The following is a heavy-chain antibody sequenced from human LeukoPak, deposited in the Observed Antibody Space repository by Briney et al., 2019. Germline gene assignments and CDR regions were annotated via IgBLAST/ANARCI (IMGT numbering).Heavy chain of an antibody. CDR1: GYSFTRYW. Sequence: GESLKISCKASGYSFTRYWIGWVRQMPGKGLEWMGIIYPGDSDTRYSPSFQGQVTILVDKSISTAYLQWSSLKASDTAMYYCARLIAAARGWFEPWGQGTLVTVSS. J-gene: IGHJ5*02. CDR3: ARLIAAARGWFEP. D-gene: IGHD6-13*01. CDR2: IYPGDSDT. V-gene: IGHV5-51*01.